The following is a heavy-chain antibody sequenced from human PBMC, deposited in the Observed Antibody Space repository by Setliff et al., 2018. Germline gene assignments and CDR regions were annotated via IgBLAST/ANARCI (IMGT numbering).Heavy chain of an antibody. CDR3: ARAPLMVVVPPDAHRFDP. V-gene: IGHV1-18*01. J-gene: IGHJ5*02. CDR2: ISPYKSDT. Sequence: ASVKVSCKASGYSFINYGITWVRQAPGQGLEWMGWISPYKSDTNYAQKFLGRVSMTTDTSTSTAYMELRNLRSDDTALYYCARAPLMVVVPPDAHRFDPWGQGTLVTVSS. D-gene: IGHD2-2*01. CDR1: GYSFINYG.